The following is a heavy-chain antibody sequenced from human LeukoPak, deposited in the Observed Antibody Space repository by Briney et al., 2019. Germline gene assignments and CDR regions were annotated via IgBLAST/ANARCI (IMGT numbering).Heavy chain of an antibody. CDR3: ASCSVMFGELSPAAHYFDY. CDR2: INPNSGGT. Sequence: GASVKVSCKASGYTFTGYYMHWVRQAPGQGLEWMGWINPNSGGTNYAQKFQGRVTMTRDTSISTAYMELSRLRSDDTAVYYCASCSVMFGELSPAAHYFDYWGQGTLVTVSS. V-gene: IGHV1-2*02. J-gene: IGHJ4*02. D-gene: IGHD3-10*02. CDR1: GYTFTGYY.